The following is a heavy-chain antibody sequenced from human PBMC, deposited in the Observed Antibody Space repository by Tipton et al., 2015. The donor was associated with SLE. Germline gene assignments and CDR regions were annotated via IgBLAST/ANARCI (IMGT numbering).Heavy chain of an antibody. D-gene: IGHD6-13*01. CDR2: ISGTGSTI. CDR1: GFTFSSYE. CDR3: VRDLGYRSNWDYYYGMDV. J-gene: IGHJ6*02. Sequence: SLRLSCTASGFTFSSYEMNWVRQGPGKGLEWVSYISGTGSTIYYADSVKGRFTISRDNAEKSLYLQMNSLRAEDTAVYHCVRDLGYRSNWDYYYGMDVWGQGTTVTVSS. V-gene: IGHV3-48*03.